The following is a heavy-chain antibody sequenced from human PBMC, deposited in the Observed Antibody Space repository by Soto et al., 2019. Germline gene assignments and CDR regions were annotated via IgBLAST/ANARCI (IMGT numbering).Heavy chain of an antibody. V-gene: IGHV3-23*01. Sequence: PGGSLRLSCAASGFTFSSYAMSWVRRAPGRRLEWVSGISSRDDRTFYADSVKGRFTVSRDNSQNTLYLPMNSLRAADTAIYYCEKDISPGEGDYFDYWGKGTPVTVSS. CDR1: GFTFSSYA. CDR2: ISSRDDRT. D-gene: IGHD3-10*01. CDR3: EKDISPGEGDYFDY. J-gene: IGHJ4*02.